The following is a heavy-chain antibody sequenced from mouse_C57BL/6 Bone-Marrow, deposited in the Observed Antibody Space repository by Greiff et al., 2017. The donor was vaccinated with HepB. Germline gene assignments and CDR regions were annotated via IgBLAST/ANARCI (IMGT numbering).Heavy chain of an antibody. CDR3: SRLNWEGFAY. CDR2: IRNKANGYTT. CDR1: GFTFTDYY. J-gene: IGHJ3*01. Sequence: EVKLVESGGGLVQPGGSLSLSCAASGFTFTDYYMSWVRQPPGKALEWLGFIRNKANGYTTEYSASVKGRFTISRDNSQSILYLQMNALRAEDSATCYCSRLNWEGFAYWGQGTLVTVSA. V-gene: IGHV7-3*01. D-gene: IGHD4-1*02.